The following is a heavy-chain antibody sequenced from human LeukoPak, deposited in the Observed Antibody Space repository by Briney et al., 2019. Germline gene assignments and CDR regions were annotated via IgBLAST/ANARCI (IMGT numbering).Heavy chain of an antibody. CDR3: AREAIRSLADPLRYYYYYGMDV. CDR2: ISSSSSYI. J-gene: IGHJ6*02. D-gene: IGHD2-15*01. CDR1: GFTFSSHS. Sequence: GGSLRLSCAASGFTFSSHSMNWVRQAPGKGLEWVTSISSSSSYIYYADSVKGRFTISRDNAKNSLYLQMNSLRAEDTAVYYCAREAIRSLADPLRYYYYYGMDVWGQGTTVTVSS. V-gene: IGHV3-21*01.